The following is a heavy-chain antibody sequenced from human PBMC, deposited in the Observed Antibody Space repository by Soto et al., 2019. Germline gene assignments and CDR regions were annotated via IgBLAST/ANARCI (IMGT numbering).Heavy chain of an antibody. CDR1: GDTFSTYT. J-gene: IGHJ4*02. Sequence: ASVKVSCKASGDTFSTYTITWMRQAPGKGLEWLGWINPSSGSKIYAQKFQGRVTMTRDKSISTAYMELSRLRSDDTAVYYCARAPSLGSSAFDYWGQGTLVTVSS. D-gene: IGHD6-25*01. V-gene: IGHV1-2*02. CDR3: ARAPSLGSSAFDY. CDR2: INPSSGSK.